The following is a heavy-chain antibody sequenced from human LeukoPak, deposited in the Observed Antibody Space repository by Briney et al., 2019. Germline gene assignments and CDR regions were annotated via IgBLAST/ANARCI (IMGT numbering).Heavy chain of an antibody. CDR1: GFTFDDYA. CDR3: ATVRSNYYYYYMDV. D-gene: IGHD1-14*01. Sequence: GGSLRLSCAASGFTFDDYAMHWVRQAPGKGLEWVSGISWNSGSIGYADSVKGRFTISRDNAKNSLYLQMNSLRAEDTAVYYCATVRSNYYYYYMDVWGKGTTVTVSS. J-gene: IGHJ6*03. V-gene: IGHV3-9*01. CDR2: ISWNSGSI.